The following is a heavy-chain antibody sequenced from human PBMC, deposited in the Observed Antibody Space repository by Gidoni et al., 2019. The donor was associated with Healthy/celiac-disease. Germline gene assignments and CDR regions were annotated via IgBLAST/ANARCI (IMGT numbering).Heavy chain of an antibody. CDR2: ISGSGSST. J-gene: IGHJ4*02. D-gene: IGHD3-22*01. CDR1: GFPFSSSA. V-gene: IGHV3-23*01. Sequence: EVQLLESGGGLVQPGGSLRLSCSASGFPFSSSAMSWVRQAPGKGLEWVAAISGSGSSTYYADSVKGRFTISRDNSKNTLYLQMNSLRAEDTAVYYCAKEYYYDSSGLRGFGYWGQGTLVTVSS. CDR3: AKEYYYDSSGLRGFGY.